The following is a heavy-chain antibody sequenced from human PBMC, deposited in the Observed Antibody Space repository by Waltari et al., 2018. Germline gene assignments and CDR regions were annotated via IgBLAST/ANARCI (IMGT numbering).Heavy chain of an antibody. CDR3: ARDWTMVVTRYHQDYYYGMDV. D-gene: IGHD2-15*01. J-gene: IGHJ6*02. CDR1: GFTFSSYS. CDR2: ISSSSTI. Sequence: EVQLVESGGGLVQPGGSLRLSCAASGFTFSSYSMNWVRQAPGKGLEWVSYISSSSTIYYADSVKGRFTISRDNAKNSLYLQMNSLRAEDTAVYYCARDWTMVVTRYHQDYYYGMDVWGQGTTVTVSS. V-gene: IGHV3-48*01.